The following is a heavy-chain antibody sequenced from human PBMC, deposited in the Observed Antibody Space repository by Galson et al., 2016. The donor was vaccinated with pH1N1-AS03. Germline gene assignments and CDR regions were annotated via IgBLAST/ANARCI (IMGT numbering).Heavy chain of an antibody. J-gene: IGHJ3*02. V-gene: IGHV4-59*08. CDR2: IDNTGST. Sequence: ETLSLTCTVSGGSINNHYLSWIRQPPGKGLEWIGYIDNTGSTTYNSSLQSRLTMSVDTSKNQFSLRLRSVTAADTAVYYCARLFMEGLCSGGSCHQTNAFDMWGQGTMVTVSS. CDR3: ARLFMEGLCSGGSCHQTNAFDM. D-gene: IGHD2-15*01. CDR1: GGSINNHY.